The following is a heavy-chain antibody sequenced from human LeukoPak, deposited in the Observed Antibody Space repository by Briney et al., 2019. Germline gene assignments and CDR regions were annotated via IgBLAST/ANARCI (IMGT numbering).Heavy chain of an antibody. V-gene: IGHV3-23*01. CDR3: ARRYCSGGSCQLRLFDY. D-gene: IGHD2-15*01. J-gene: IGHJ4*02. Sequence: GGSLRLSCAASGFTFSSYAMSWVRQAPGKGLEWVSAISGSGGSTYYADSVKGRFTISRDNSKNTLYLQMNSLRAEDTAVYYCARRYCSGGSCQLRLFDYWGQGTLVTVSS. CDR2: ISGSGGST. CDR1: GFTFSSYA.